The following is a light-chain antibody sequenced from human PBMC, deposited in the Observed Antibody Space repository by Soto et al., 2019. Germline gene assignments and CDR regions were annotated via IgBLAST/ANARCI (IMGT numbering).Light chain of an antibody. J-gene: IGLJ1*01. CDR2: EVS. Sequence: QSALTQPPSASGSPGQSVTISCTGTSSDVGRYIYVSWYQQHPGKAPKLMIYEVSKRPSGVPDRFSGSKSGNTASLTVSGLQAEDEADYYCSSYAGSNSFVFGTGTKLTVL. CDR3: SSYAGSNSFV. V-gene: IGLV2-8*01. CDR1: SSDVGRYIY.